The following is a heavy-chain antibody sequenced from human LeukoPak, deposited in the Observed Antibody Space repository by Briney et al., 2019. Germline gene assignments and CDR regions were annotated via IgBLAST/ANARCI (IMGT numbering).Heavy chain of an antibody. V-gene: IGHV4-59*08. CDR3: ARSSSGWYLGWFDP. D-gene: IGHD6-19*01. CDR2: IYYSGST. CDR1: GGSISSYY. Sequence: SETLSLTCTVSGGSISSYYWSWIRQPPGKGLEWIGYIYYSGSTNYNPSLKSRVTISVDTSKNQFSLKLSSVTAADTAVYYCARSSSGWYLGWFDPWGQGTLVTVSS. J-gene: IGHJ5*02.